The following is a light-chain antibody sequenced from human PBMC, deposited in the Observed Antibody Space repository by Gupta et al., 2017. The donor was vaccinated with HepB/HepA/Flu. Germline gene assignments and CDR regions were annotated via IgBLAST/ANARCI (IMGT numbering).Light chain of an antibody. J-gene: IGLJ2*01. CDR1: STNIGSNT. Sequence: QSVLPQPPSASGTPGLRVPISCSGSSTNIGSNTVNWYQQRPGTAPKLLIYSNNQRPSGVPDRFSGSKSGTSASLAISGLQSEDEADYYCAAWDDSLNGVVFGGGTKLTVL. V-gene: IGLV1-44*01. CDR2: SNN. CDR3: AAWDDSLNGVV.